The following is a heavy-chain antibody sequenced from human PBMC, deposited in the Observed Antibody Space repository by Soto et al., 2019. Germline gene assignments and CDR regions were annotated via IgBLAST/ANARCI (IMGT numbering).Heavy chain of an antibody. CDR3: ARINGGSPDF. V-gene: IGHV4-4*07. J-gene: IGHJ4*02. D-gene: IGHD2-15*01. Sequence: QVQLQESGPGLVKPSETLSLTCTISGGPINAHFWSWIRQPAGKGLEFIGHSYISGTTTYNPSLKSRVTLSIDPPKSQLSLKLSSVTAADTAVYYCARINGGSPDFWGQGTLVTVSS. CDR1: GGPINAHF. CDR2: SYISGTT.